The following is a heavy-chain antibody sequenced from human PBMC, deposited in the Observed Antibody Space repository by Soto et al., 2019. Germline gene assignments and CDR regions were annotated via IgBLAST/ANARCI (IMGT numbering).Heavy chain of an antibody. Sequence: GGSLRLSCKASGFTFGTYGMNWVRQAPGKGLEWVASISASSASIYYADSLGGRFTISRDNANNSVFLLMKRLIHEDTAMYYCARDWRDLGDFNWFDPWGQGTLVTVSS. J-gene: IGHJ5*02. D-gene: IGHD4-17*01. CDR3: ARDWRDLGDFNWFDP. CDR2: ISASSASI. V-gene: IGHV3-21*01. CDR1: GFTFGTYG.